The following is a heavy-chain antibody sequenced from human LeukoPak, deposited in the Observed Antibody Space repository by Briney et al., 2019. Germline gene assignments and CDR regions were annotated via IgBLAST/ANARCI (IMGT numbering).Heavy chain of an antibody. V-gene: IGHV3-21*01. D-gene: IGHD1-7*01. CDR3: ASDRNWNYDY. CDR2: IGGRGDSI. J-gene: IGHJ4*02. Sequence: PGGSLRLSCAASGFTFSDYTMDWVRQAPGKGLEWVSSIGGRGDSIYYADSVKGRFTISRDNAKNALDLQMNSLRAEDTAVYYCASDRNWNYDYWGQGTLVTVSS. CDR1: GFTFSDYT.